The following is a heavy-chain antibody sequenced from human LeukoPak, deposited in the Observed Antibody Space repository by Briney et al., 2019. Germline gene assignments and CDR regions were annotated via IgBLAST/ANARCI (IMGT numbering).Heavy chain of an antibody. CDR2: IYYSGSS. D-gene: IGHD3-3*01. CDR1: GGSVSSYY. V-gene: IGHV4-59*02. J-gene: IGHJ4*02. CDR3: ARDLARGRSGLDY. Sequence: SETLSLTCTVSGGSVSSYYWNWVRQPPGKGLKWIGYIYYSGSSNYNPSLKSRVTMSVDTSKNQFSLKLSSVTAADTAMYYCARDLARGRSGLDYWGQGTLVTVSS.